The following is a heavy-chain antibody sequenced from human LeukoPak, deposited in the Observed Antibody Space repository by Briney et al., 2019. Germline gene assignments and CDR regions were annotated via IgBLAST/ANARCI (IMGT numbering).Heavy chain of an antibody. V-gene: IGHV4-30-2*01. CDR2: IRHNGNT. D-gene: IGHD5-12*01. Sequence: PSETLSLTCTVSGGSISSSAYYCSWIRQPPGKGLEWVGYIRHNGNTYYNPSLKSRVTISADRSKNQFSLNLNSVTVADTAVYYCMRGGIGYDSDYWGQGTLVTVSS. J-gene: IGHJ4*02. CDR3: MRGGIGYDSDY. CDR1: GGSISSSAYY.